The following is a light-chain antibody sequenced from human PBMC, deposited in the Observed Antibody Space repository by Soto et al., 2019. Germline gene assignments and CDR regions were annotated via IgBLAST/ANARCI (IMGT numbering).Light chain of an antibody. V-gene: IGLV2-14*01. J-gene: IGLJ1*01. CDR3: SSYSSGSTLGV. Sequence: QSVLTQPASVSGSPGQSITISCTGASSDVGGYNYVSWYQQHPGKAPKLMIYAVSNRPSGISSRFSASKSGNTASLTISGLQAEDEADYYCSSYSSGSTLGVFGTGTKLSVL. CDR2: AVS. CDR1: SSDVGGYNY.